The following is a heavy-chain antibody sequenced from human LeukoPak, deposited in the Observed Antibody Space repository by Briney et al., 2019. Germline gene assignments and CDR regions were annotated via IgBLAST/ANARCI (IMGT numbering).Heavy chain of an antibody. CDR2: MNGSGGST. CDR3: AKQPYISSSWYSDYFDY. D-gene: IGHD6-13*01. V-gene: IGHV3-23*01. J-gene: IGHJ4*02. CDR1: GFTFSSYA. Sequence: GGSLRLSCAASGFTFSSYAKSWLRDARGEALVWVSPMNGSGGSTYYADSVKGRFTISRDNSKNTLYLQMNSLRAEDTAVYCCAKQPYISSSWYSDYFDYWGQGTLVTVSS.